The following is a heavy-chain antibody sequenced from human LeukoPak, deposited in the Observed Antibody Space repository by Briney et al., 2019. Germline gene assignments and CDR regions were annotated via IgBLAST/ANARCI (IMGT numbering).Heavy chain of an antibody. D-gene: IGHD6-19*01. J-gene: IGHJ4*02. CDR1: GFTFSSYA. CDR2: INWNGGST. CDR3: ARGRHTFIAVDYFDY. V-gene: IGHV3-20*04. Sequence: GGSLRLSCAASGFTFSSYAMSWVRQAPGKGLEWVYGINWNGGSTGYADSVKGRFTISRDNAKNSLYLQMNSLRAEDSALYYCARGRHTFIAVDYFDYWGQGTLVTVS.